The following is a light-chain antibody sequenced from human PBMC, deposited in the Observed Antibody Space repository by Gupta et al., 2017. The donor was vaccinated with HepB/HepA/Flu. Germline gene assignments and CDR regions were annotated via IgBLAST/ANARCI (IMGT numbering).Light chain of an antibody. CDR1: SSTIGNNS. CDR3: GAWDSSLSAEL. J-gene: IGLJ3*02. V-gene: IGLV1-51*01. CDR2: DNY. Sequence: SSTIGNNSVSWYQQLPGTAPKLLIYDNYKRTSGIPDRFSGSKSGTSATLDITGLQTGDEADYYCGAWDSSLSAELFGGGTKLTVL.